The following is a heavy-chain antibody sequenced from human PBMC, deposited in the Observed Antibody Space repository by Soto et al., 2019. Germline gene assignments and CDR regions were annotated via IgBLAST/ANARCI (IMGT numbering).Heavy chain of an antibody. CDR2: INTSGIT. CDR3: ARESVGERPLDY. V-gene: IGHV4-4*07. D-gene: IGHD3-16*01. CDR1: GASISNYF. J-gene: IGHJ4*02. Sequence: QVQLQESGPGLVKTSETLSLTCTVSGASISNYFWTWIRQPAGKGLEWIGRINTSGITNYNPSLKRRVTMSVDTSKNQFSLKLTSVTAADTAVYYCARESVGERPLDYWGQGTRVTVSS.